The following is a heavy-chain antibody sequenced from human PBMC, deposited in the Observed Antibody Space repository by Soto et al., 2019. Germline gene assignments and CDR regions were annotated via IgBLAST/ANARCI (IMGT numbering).Heavy chain of an antibody. D-gene: IGHD1-26*01. CDR2: IRSKAYGGTT. Sequence: GGSRRRSWTASGFTFGYYAMSWCRQAPGKGLEWVGFIRSKAYGGTTEYAASVKGRFTISRDDSKSIAYLQMNSLKTEDTAVYYCTRDRGGSYFVHDYWGQGTLVTVSS. V-gene: IGHV3-49*03. CDR3: TRDRGGSYFVHDY. J-gene: IGHJ4*02. CDR1: GFTFGYYA.